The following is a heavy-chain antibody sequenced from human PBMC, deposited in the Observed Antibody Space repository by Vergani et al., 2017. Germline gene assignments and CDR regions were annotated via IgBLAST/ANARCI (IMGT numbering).Heavy chain of an antibody. J-gene: IGHJ4*02. D-gene: IGHD3-3*01. CDR1: GLTFSNAL. Sequence: EVQLVESGGDLVKPGGSLRLSCEASGLTFSNALMTWVRQAPGKGLEWVGRINSKSDGGTADYAAPVKGRFIISRDDSKHTLYLQMNNLKTEDTAVYYCVAYDFWSGPVPFGGNYWGQGTLVTVSS. CDR3: VAYDFWSGPVPFGGNY. CDR2: INSKSDGGTA. V-gene: IGHV3-15*01.